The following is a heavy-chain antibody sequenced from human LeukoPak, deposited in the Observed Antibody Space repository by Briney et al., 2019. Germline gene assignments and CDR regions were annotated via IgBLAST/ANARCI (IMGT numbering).Heavy chain of an antibody. CDR1: GGSFSGYY. CDR3: ARRRGYCSSTSCYLDY. Sequence: PSETLSLTCAVYGGSFSGYYWSWIRQPPEKGLEWIGEINHSGSTNYNPPLKSRVTISVDTSKNQFSLKLSSVTAADTAVYYCARRRGYCSSTSCYLDYWGQGTLVTVSS. V-gene: IGHV4-34*01. CDR2: INHSGST. D-gene: IGHD2-2*01. J-gene: IGHJ4*02.